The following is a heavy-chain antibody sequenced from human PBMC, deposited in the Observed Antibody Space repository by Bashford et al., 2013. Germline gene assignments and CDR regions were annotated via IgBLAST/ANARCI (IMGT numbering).Heavy chain of an antibody. Sequence: GGSLRLSCVASGFNFRDYWMHWVRQAPGKGLVWVSRINGDGTGTMYADSVKGRFTVSRDNAKNTLSLEMKSLRAEDTAVYYCARVSTSLDCWGQGALVTVSS. J-gene: IGHJ4*02. V-gene: IGHV3-74*03. D-gene: IGHD1-1*01. CDR2: INGDGTGT. CDR3: ARVSTSLDC. CDR1: GFNFRDYW.